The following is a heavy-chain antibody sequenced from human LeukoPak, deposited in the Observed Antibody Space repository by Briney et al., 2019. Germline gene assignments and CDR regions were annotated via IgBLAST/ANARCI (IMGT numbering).Heavy chain of an antibody. CDR2: INPSSGGT. J-gene: IGHJ3*02. V-gene: IGHV1-2*02. CDR3: ASYCSSTSCYSNDAFDI. Sequence: ASVKVSLKYSGYTITGHHMHWVRQAPGQGLEWVGWINPSSGGTNYAQKFQGRDTMTRDTSISTDYMELRRLRSDGTAVYYCASYCSSTSCYSNDAFDIWGQGTMVTVSS. CDR1: GYTITGHH. D-gene: IGHD2-2*02.